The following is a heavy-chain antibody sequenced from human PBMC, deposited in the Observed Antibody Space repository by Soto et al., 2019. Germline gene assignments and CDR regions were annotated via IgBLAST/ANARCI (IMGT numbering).Heavy chain of an antibody. CDR3: AKDQGIAASHGID. Sequence: QVQLVESGGGVVQPGRSLRLSCAASGFTFNNYGMHWVRQAPGKGLEWVAAISNDGRDKYSGDSVKGRLTISRDNSKNTVYLQMNSLRADDTAVYYCAKDQGIAASHGIDWGQGTMVTVSS. V-gene: IGHV3-30*18. CDR1: GFTFNNYG. CDR2: ISNDGRDK. D-gene: IGHD6-13*01. J-gene: IGHJ3*01.